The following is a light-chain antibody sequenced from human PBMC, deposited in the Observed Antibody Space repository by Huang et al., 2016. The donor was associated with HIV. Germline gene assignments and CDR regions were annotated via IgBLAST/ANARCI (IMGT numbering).Light chain of an antibody. Sequence: DIQMTQSPSSLSASVGDRVTITCRASQGISNSLAWYQQKREKAPKLLLYAASRMESGVPSRFSGSGSGTDYTLTIRSLQPEDFATYYCQQYYSTPYTFGQGTKLEIK. CDR3: QQYYSTPYT. CDR1: QGISNS. J-gene: IGKJ2*01. V-gene: IGKV1-NL1*01. CDR2: AAS.